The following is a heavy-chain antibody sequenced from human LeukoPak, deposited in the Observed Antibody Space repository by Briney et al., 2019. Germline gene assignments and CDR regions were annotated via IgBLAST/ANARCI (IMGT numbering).Heavy chain of an antibody. D-gene: IGHD3-22*01. CDR3: AKLLYYYDSSQPY. J-gene: IGHJ4*02. V-gene: IGHV3-11*01. CDR2: ISHSGSSI. CDR1: GFTFSDWY. Sequence: GGSLRLSCAASGFTFSDWYMSWIRQTPGKGLEWISYISHSGSSIYYADSVKGRFTISRDNAKSSLYLQMNSLRGEETAVYYCAKLLYYYDSSQPYWGQGTLVTVSS.